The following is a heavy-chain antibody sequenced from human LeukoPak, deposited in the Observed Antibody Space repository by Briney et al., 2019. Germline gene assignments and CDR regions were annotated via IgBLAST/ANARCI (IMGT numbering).Heavy chain of an antibody. CDR3: AKEIVAYFDY. D-gene: IGHD3-16*02. Sequence: PGGSLRPSCAASGFTFSSYAMSWVRQAPGKGLEWVSAISGSGGSTYYADSVKGRFTISRDDSKDTLYLQMNSLRAEDTAVYYCAKEIVAYFDYWGQGTLVTVSS. J-gene: IGHJ4*02. CDR1: GFTFSSYA. V-gene: IGHV3-23*01. CDR2: ISGSGGST.